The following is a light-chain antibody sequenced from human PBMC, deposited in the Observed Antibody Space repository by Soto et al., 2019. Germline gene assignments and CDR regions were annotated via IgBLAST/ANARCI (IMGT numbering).Light chain of an antibody. CDR2: GAS. CDR1: QSVTQNF. V-gene: IGKV3-20*01. CDR3: QQFVSSPLT. J-gene: IGKJ4*01. Sequence: EIVLTQSPGTLYLSPGERATLSCRASQSVTQNFLAWYQQRPGQSPRLLIYGASNRAAGIPDRFSGSGSGTDFSLTISRLEPEDFAVYYWQQFVSSPLTLGGGTKVEIK.